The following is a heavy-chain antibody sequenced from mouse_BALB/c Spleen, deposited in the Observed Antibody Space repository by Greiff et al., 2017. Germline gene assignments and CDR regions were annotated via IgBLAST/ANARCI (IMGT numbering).Heavy chain of an antibody. D-gene: IGHD1-1*01. V-gene: IGHV1-7*01. J-gene: IGHJ1*01. CDR3: ARDGSSPYWYFDV. CDR1: GYTFTSYW. Sequence: QVQLQQSGAELVKPGASVKLSCKASGYTFTSYWMHWVKQRPGQGLEWIGYINPSTGYTEYNQKFKDKATLTADKSSSTAYMQLSSLTSEDSAVYYCARDGSSPYWYFDVWGAGTTVTVSS. CDR2: INPSTGYT.